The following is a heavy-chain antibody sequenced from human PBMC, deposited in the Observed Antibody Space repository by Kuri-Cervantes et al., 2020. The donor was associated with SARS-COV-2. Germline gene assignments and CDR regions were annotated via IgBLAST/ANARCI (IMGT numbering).Heavy chain of an antibody. Sequence: GGSLRLSCAASGFTFSSYWMSWVRQAPGKGLEWVSVIYSGGSTYYADSVKGRFTISRDNSKNTLYLQMNSLRAEDTAVYYCARDGYFDWLFQGDYFDYWGQGTLVTVSS. CDR2: IYSGGST. V-gene: IGHV3-66*02. CDR3: ARDGYFDWLFQGDYFDY. J-gene: IGHJ4*02. CDR1: GFTFSSYW. D-gene: IGHD3-9*01.